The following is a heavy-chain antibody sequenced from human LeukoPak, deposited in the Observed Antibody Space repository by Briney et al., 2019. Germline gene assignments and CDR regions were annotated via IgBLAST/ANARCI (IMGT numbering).Heavy chain of an antibody. D-gene: IGHD3-16*02. J-gene: IGHJ4*02. Sequence: GASVRVSCTPSGYTFTSYGISWVRQAPGQGLEWMGWISAYNGNTNYAQKLQGRVTMTTDTSTSTTYMELRSLRSDDTAVYYCAREYSYDYVWGSYRTLDYWGQGTLVTVSS. CDR3: AREYSYDYVWGSYRTLDY. CDR2: ISAYNGNT. CDR1: GYTFTSYG. V-gene: IGHV1-18*01.